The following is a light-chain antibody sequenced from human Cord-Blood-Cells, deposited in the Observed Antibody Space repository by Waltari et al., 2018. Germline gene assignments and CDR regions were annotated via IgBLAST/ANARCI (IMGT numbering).Light chain of an antibody. CDR1: QSVSSY. CDR2: DAS. Sequence: LSLSPGERATLSCRASQSVSSYLAWYQQKPGQAPRLLIYDASNRATGIPARFSGSGSGTDFTLTISSLEPEDFAVYYCQQRSNWPRLTFGGGTKVEIK. J-gene: IGKJ4*01. CDR3: QQRSNWPRLT. V-gene: IGKV3-11*01.